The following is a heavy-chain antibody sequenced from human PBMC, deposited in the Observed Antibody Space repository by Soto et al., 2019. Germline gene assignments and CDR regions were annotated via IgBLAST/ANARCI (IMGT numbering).Heavy chain of an antibody. J-gene: IGHJ4*02. CDR1: GGSISSGDYY. D-gene: IGHD6-13*01. V-gene: IGHV4-30-4*01. CDR3: ARARIAAAGNFDY. CDR2: IYYSGST. Sequence: PXETLYLTCTVSGGSISSGDYYWSWIRQPPGKGLEWIGYIYYSGSTYYNPSLKSRVTISVDTSKNQFSLKLSSVTAADTAVYYCARARIAAAGNFDYSGQGTLVTVSS.